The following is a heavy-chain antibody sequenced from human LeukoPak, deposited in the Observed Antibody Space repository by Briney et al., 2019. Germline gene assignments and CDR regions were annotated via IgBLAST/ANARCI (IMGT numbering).Heavy chain of an antibody. J-gene: IGHJ4*02. Sequence: PSQTLSLTCTVSGGSISSGNYYWSWIRQHPGKGLGWIGYIYYSGSTHYNPSLKSRVTISVDTSKNQFSLKLSSVTAADTAVYYCARVLGGARSGGYSTLHFDYWGQGTLVTVSS. CDR3: ARVLGGARSGGYSTLHFDY. CDR2: IYYSGST. V-gene: IGHV4-31*03. CDR1: GGSISSGNYY. D-gene: IGHD3-22*01.